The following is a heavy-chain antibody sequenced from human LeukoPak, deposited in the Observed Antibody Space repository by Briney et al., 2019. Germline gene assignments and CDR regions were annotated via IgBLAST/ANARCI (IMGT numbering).Heavy chain of an antibody. Sequence: KVCCKASGGPFTKYATTWGGQAPGQGLEWMGGIIPIFGTANYAQKFQGRVTITADESTSTAYMELSSLRSEDTAVYYCELVSGGLDYWGQGTLVTVSS. CDR1: GGPFTKYA. V-gene: IGHV1-69*01. CDR3: ELVSGGLDY. J-gene: IGHJ4*02. CDR2: IIPIFGTA. D-gene: IGHD5-12*01.